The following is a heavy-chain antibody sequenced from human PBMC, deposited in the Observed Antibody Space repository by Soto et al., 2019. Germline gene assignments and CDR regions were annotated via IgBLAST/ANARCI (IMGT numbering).Heavy chain of an antibody. Sequence: QVHLVESGGGVVQPGRSLGLSCAASGFTFSTTGMHWVRQAPGKGLEWVAMISHDGGEKFYTDSVKGRFTISGDTSKNTLYLQMDSLRPEDTAIYHCAKDLYGAGWYNYFDPWGQGTLVTVSS. D-gene: IGHD6-19*01. CDR1: GFTFSTTG. CDR3: AKDLYGAGWYNYFDP. V-gene: IGHV3-30*18. J-gene: IGHJ5*02. CDR2: ISHDGGEK.